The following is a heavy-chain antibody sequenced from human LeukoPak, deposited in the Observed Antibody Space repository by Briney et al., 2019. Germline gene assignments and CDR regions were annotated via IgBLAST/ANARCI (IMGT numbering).Heavy chain of an antibody. CDR2: IYHSGST. CDR1: GYSISSGYY. D-gene: IGHD2-2*01. CDR3: AVTIVVVPAASTYYFDY. Sequence: SETLSLTCAVSGYSISSGYYWGWIRQPPGTGLEWIGSIYHSGSTYYNPSLKSRVTISVDTSKNQFSLKLSSVTAADTAVYYCAVTIVVVPAASTYYFDYWGQGTLVTVSS. J-gene: IGHJ4*02. V-gene: IGHV4-38-2*01.